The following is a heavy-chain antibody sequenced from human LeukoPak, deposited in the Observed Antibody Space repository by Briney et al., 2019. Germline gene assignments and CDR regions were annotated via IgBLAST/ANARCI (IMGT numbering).Heavy chain of an antibody. CDR3: VKDRGYSSSWSGDYNYGMDV. CDR1: GFTFSSSA. D-gene: IGHD6-13*01. V-gene: IGHV3-23*01. J-gene: IGHJ6*02. CDR2: ISGTGAST. Sequence: PGGSLRLSCAASGFTFSSSAMSWVRQAPGKGLEWVSSISGTGASTYYADSVKGRFTISRDSSKNTQYLQMSSLRAEDTAVYYCVKDRGYSSSWSGDYNYGMDVWGQGTTVTVSS.